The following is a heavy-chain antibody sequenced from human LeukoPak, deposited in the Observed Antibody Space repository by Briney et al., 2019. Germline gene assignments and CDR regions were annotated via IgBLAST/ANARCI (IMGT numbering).Heavy chain of an antibody. CDR1: GFTFRNYT. J-gene: IGHJ4*02. CDR3: AKEVKDTGYYHLDN. V-gene: IGHV3-23*01. CDR2: ISGSGGST. Sequence: GGSLRLSCAASGFTFRNYTMTWVRQAPGKGLEWVSAISGSGGSTYYADSVKGRFTISRDNSKNTLYLQMNRLRHEDTALFYCAKEVKDTGYYHLDNWGQGTLVTVSS. D-gene: IGHD3-3*01.